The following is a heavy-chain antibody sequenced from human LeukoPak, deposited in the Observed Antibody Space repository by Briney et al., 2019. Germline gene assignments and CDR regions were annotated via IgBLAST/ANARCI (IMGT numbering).Heavy chain of an antibody. CDR1: GGSISSGGYY. CDR3: ARGLSGYYDSSGYYHLDY. Sequence: PLGTLSLTCTFSGGSISSGGYYSSWIRQHPGKGLEWVGYIYYSGSTYYNPSLKRRVTISVDTSKNHSSLKLSSVTAAGTAVYYCARGLSGYYDSSGYYHLDYWGQGTLVTVSS. CDR2: IYYSGST. D-gene: IGHD3-22*01. J-gene: IGHJ4*02. V-gene: IGHV4-31*03.